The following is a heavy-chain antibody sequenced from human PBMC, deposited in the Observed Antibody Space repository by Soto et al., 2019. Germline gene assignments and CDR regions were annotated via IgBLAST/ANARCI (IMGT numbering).Heavy chain of an antibody. CDR2: ISYDASNE. CDR1: GFTFSSYA. CDR3: AKVGSSGYYYYAFDI. V-gene: IGHV3-30*09. D-gene: IGHD3-22*01. J-gene: IGHJ3*02. Sequence: PWWSIRLSFASSGFTFSSYAMHWVRQAPGKGLEWVAIISYDASNEYYADSVRGRFAISRDNSKNTLYLQMNSLRAEDTAVYYCAKVGSSGYYYYAFDIWGQGTMVTVSS.